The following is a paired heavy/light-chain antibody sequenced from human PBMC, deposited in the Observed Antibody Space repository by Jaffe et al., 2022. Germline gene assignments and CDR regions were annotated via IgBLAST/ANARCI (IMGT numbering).Heavy chain of an antibody. V-gene: IGHV4-38-2*01. CDR2: IYHSGST. J-gene: IGHJ4*02. CDR3: ARHLSGDIWFGELSGFYFDY. Sequence: QVQLQESGPGLVKPSETLSLTCAVSGYSISSGYYWGWIRQPPGKGLEWIGSIYHSGSTYYNPSLKSRVTISVDTSKNQFSLKLSSVTAADTAVYYCARHLSGDIWFGELSGFYFDYWGQGTLVTVSS. CDR1: GYSISSGYY. D-gene: IGHD3-10*01.
Light chain of an antibody. V-gene: IGLV2-11*01. J-gene: IGLJ1*01. CDR1: SSDVGGYNY. Sequence: QSALTQPRSVSGSPGQSVTISCTGTSSDVGGYNYVSWYQQHPGKAPKLMIYDVSKRPSGVPDRFSGSKSGNTASLTISGLQAEDEADYYCCSYAGSYTCYVFGTGTKVTVL. CDR3: CSYAGSYTCYV. CDR2: DVS.